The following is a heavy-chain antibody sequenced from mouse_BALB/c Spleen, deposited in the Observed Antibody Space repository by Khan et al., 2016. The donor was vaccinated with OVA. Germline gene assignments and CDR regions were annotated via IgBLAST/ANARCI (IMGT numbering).Heavy chain of an antibody. J-gene: IGHJ4*01. CDR2: IWSDGST. Sequence: QVQLKESGPGLVAPSQSLSITCTISGFSLTNYGIHWVRQPPGKGLEWLVVIWSDGSTTSNSALKYRLTISKDKSKSQVFLQMNSLQTDDTAVYFCSRQPYHHYNIMDYWGQGTSVTVSS. D-gene: IGHD2-10*01. CDR3: SRQPYHHYNIMDY. V-gene: IGHV2-6-1*01. CDR1: GFSLTNYG.